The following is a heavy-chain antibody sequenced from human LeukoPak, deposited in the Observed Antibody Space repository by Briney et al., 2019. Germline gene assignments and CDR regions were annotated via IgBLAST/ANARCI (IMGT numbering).Heavy chain of an antibody. Sequence: PSETLSLTCTVSGYSISSGYYWGWIRQPPGKGLEWIGSIYHSGSTYYNPSLKSRVTISVDTSKNQLSLKLSSVTAADTAVYYCARRGSRWYWYFDYWGQGTLVTVSS. CDR1: GYSISSGYY. J-gene: IGHJ4*02. D-gene: IGHD6-13*01. CDR2: IYHSGST. V-gene: IGHV4-38-2*02. CDR3: ARRGSRWYWYFDY.